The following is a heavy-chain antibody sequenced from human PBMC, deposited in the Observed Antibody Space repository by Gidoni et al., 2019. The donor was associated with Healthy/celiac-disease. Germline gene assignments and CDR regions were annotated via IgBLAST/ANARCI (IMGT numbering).Heavy chain of an antibody. Sequence: QVQLVQSGAEVKKPGASVKVSCKASGYTFTSYYMHWVRQAPGQGLEWMGIINPSGGSTSYAKKFQGRVTMTRDTSTSTVYMELSSLRSEDTAVYYCARDPDLGYGGQGAFDYWGQGTLVTVSS. CDR3: ARDPDLGYGGQGAFDY. CDR2: INPSGGST. J-gene: IGHJ4*02. V-gene: IGHV1-46*01. CDR1: GYTFTSYY. D-gene: IGHD4-17*01.